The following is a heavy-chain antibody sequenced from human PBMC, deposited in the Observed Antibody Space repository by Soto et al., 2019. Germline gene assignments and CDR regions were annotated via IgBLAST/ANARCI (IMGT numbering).Heavy chain of an antibody. Sequence: SETLSLTCTVSGGPLSSYYWSWIRQPPGKGLEWIGYIYHTGTTYYNMSLKSRVTISVDRSKNQFSLKLSSVTAADTAVYYCARGINYYDSSGDSWFDPWGQGTLVTVSS. J-gene: IGHJ5*02. V-gene: IGHV4-59*12. CDR2: IYHTGTT. CDR3: ARGINYYDSSGDSWFDP. D-gene: IGHD3-22*01. CDR1: GGPLSSYY.